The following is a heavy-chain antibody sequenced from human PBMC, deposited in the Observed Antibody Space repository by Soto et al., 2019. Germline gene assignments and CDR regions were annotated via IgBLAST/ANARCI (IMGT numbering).Heavy chain of an antibody. Sequence: EASVKVSCKASGYTFTNYAMHWVRQAPGQRLEWMGWINAGNGNTKYSQKFQGRVTITRDTSVSTAYMELSSLRSEDTAVYYCARAVGGPTSNLDSWGQGTLVTVSS. J-gene: IGHJ4*02. D-gene: IGHD3-16*01. CDR1: GYTFTNYA. V-gene: IGHV1-3*01. CDR3: ARAVGGPTSNLDS. CDR2: INAGNGNT.